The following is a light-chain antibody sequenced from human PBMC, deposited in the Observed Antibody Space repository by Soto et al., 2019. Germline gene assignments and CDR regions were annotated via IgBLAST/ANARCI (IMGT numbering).Light chain of an antibody. CDR2: EVT. V-gene: IGLV2-8*01. CDR1: SSDVGAYNY. CDR3: SSYAGFNNFV. Sequence: QSALTQPPSASGSPGQSVTISCTGTSSDVGAYNYVSWYQQHPGKAPKLMIYEVTNRPSGVPDRFSASKSGSTASLTVSGLQAEDEADYFCSSYAGFNNFVFGTGTQLTVL. J-gene: IGLJ6*01.